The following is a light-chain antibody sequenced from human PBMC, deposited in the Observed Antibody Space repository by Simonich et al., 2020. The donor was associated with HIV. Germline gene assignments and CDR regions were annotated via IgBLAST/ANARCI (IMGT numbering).Light chain of an antibody. J-gene: IGKJ1*01. Sequence: DIVMTQSPDSLAVSLGARATINCKSSRNILYNSNNKNYLAWYQQKPGQPPNLLIYWASTRESGVPDRFSASGSGTDFTLTISSLQAEDVAVYYCQQYYTTPPTFGQGTKVEIK. V-gene: IGKV4-1*01. CDR1: RNILYNSNNKNY. CDR3: QQYYTTPPT. CDR2: WAS.